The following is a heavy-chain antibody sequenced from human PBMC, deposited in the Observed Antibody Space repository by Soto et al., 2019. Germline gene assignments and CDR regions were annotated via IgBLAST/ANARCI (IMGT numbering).Heavy chain of an antibody. CDR1: GFTFSSYA. CDR3: ARDFPPPQYSSGYNYYYYGMDV. V-gene: IGHV3-30-3*01. Sequence: GGSLRLSCAASGFTFSSYAMHWVRQAPGKGLEWVAVISYDGSNKYYADSVKGRFTISRDNSKNTLYLQMNSLRAEDTAVYYCARDFPPPQYSSGYNYYYYGMDVWGQGTTVTVSS. J-gene: IGHJ6*02. D-gene: IGHD6-19*01. CDR2: ISYDGSNK.